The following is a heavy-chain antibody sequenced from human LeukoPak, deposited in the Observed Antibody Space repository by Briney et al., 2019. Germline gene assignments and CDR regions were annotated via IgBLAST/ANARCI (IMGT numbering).Heavy chain of an antibody. V-gene: IGHV4-34*01. J-gene: IGHJ4*02. CDR1: GGSLSGYY. CDR2: INHSGST. Sequence: SETLSLTCAVYGGSLSGYYWSWIRQSPGKGLEWIGEINHSGSTDYNPSLKSRVTISEDTSKNQFSLKLTSVTAADTAVYYCARRRPNALLNYWGQGTLVTVSS. D-gene: IGHD3-10*01. CDR3: ARRRPNALLNY.